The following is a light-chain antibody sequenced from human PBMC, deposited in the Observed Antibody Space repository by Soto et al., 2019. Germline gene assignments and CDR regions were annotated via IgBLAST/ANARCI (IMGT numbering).Light chain of an antibody. CDR2: DVT. CDR1: SSDVGGYDY. Sequence: QSAMTQPASVSGSPGQSITISCTGASSDVGGYDYVSWYQQHPGKAPKLMIYDVTNRPPGVSTRLSGSKSGNTASLTISGLQAEDEADYYCSSYSSSTTLVFGGGTQLTVL. J-gene: IGLJ2*01. V-gene: IGLV2-14*03. CDR3: SSYSSSTTLV.